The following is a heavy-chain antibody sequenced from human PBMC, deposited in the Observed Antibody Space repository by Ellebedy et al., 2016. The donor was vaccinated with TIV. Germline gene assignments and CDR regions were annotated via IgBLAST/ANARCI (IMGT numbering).Heavy chain of an antibody. CDR1: GGSISSYY. CDR2: ISYSGST. V-gene: IGHV4-59*01. CDR3: ARDRSTQSREFDY. J-gene: IGHJ4*02. Sequence: MPSETLSLTCTVSGGSISSYYWNWIRQPPGKGLEWIGYISYSGSTNYKSSLKSRVTISVDTSKNHFSLKLSSVTAADTAVYYCARDRSTQSREFDYWGQGTLVTVSS.